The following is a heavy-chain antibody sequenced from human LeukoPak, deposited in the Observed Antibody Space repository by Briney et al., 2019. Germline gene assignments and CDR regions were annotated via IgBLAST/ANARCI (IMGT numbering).Heavy chain of an antibody. J-gene: IGHJ4*02. CDR1: GGTFSTYA. D-gene: IGHD3-10*01. V-gene: IGHV1-69*13. CDR3: ARAGRGEFYGSGPLPY. Sequence: SVKVSCKASGGTFSTYAISWVRQAPGQGLEWMGKINPLFGTANYAQKFQGRVTITADESTNTAYMDLSSLRSEDTALYFCARAGRGEFYGSGPLPYWGQGTLVTVSS. CDR2: INPLFGTA.